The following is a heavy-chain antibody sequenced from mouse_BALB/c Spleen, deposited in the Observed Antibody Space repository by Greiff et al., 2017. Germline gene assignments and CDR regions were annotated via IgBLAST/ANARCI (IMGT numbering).Heavy chain of an antibody. CDR3: ARDNPLNAMDY. CDR1: GISITTGNYR. J-gene: IGHJ4*01. V-gene: IGHV3-5*02. D-gene: IGHD6-1*01. Sequence: EVKLQESGPGLVKPSQTVSLTCTVTGISITTGNYRWSWIRQFPGNKLEWIGYIYYSGTITYNPSLTSRTTITRDTSKNQFFLEMNSLTAEDTATYYCARDNPLNAMDYWGQGTSVTVSS. CDR2: IYYSGTI.